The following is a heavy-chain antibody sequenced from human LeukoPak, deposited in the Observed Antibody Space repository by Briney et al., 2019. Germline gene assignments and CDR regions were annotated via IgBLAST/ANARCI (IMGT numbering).Heavy chain of an antibody. CDR3: ARLVDYDNSGDPDIFDI. Sequence: SETLSLTCIVSSGFISSYYWSWIRQTPGKGLEWIAFINYSGRIKSNPSLQSRVSISLDTSKNHFSLQLRSVMAVDTAVYYCARLVDYDNSGDPDIFDIWGQGIIVCIS. D-gene: IGHD3-22*01. CDR1: SGFISSYY. CDR2: INYSGRI. J-gene: IGHJ3*02. V-gene: IGHV4-59*01.